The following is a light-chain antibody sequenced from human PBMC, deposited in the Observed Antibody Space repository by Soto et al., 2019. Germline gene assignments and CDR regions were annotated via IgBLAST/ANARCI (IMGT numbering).Light chain of an antibody. V-gene: IGKV1-5*01. CDR1: QTISSL. CDR2: DVS. J-gene: IGKJ1*01. Sequence: IPVTPSATTLSASVGNGSTITCRASQTISSLLAWYQQRPGTAPQLLIYDVSSLQGGVPSRFSGSGSGTEFTLTISGLQPDDFATYYCQQYNNDWAFGQGTKVDIK. CDR3: QQYNNDWA.